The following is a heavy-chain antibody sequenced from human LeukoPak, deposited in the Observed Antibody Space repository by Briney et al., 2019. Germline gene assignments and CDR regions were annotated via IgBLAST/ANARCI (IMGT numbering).Heavy chain of an antibody. V-gene: IGHV3-73*01. J-gene: IGHJ4*02. D-gene: IGHD4-23*01. Sequence: GGSLRLSCATSGFTFSGSAIHWVRQASEKGLERVGRIRSKAHDYATAYAASVKGRFTISRDDSKNTAYLQMNSLKTEDTAMYYCTRLQDAVVIPGRWGQGTLVTVSS. CDR1: GFTFSGSA. CDR3: TRLQDAVVIPGR. CDR2: IRSKAHDYAT.